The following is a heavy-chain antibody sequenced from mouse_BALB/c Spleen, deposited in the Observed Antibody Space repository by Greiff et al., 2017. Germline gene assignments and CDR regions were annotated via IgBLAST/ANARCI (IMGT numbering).Heavy chain of an antibody. J-gene: IGHJ3*01. CDR1: GFTFSSYA. CDR3: ARSLYDYLWFAN. D-gene: IGHD2-4*01. Sequence: EVKLMESGGGLVKPGGSLKLSCAASGFTFSSYAMSWVRQTPEKRLEWVASISSGGSTYYPDSVKGRFTISRDNARNILYLQMSSLRSEDTAMYYCARSLYDYLWFANWGQGTLVTVSA. CDR2: ISSGGST. V-gene: IGHV5-6-5*01.